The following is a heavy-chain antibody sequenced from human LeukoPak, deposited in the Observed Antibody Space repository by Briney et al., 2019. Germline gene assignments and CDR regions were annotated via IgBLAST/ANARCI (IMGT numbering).Heavy chain of an antibody. CDR1: GYTFTCYY. V-gene: IGHV1-2*04. D-gene: IGHD6-19*01. CDR2: INPNSGGT. Sequence: ASVKVSCKASGYTFTCYYMHWVRQAPGQGLEWMGWINPNSGGTNYAQKFQGWVTMTRDTSNSTAYMELSRLRSDDTAVYYCARERIAVAGTLDYWGQGTLVTVSS. J-gene: IGHJ4*02. CDR3: ARERIAVAGTLDY.